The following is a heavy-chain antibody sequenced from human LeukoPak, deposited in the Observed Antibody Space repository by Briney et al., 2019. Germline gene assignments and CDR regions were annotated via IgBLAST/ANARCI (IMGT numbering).Heavy chain of an antibody. J-gene: IGHJ4*02. CDR3: ARGRGYGAY. D-gene: IGHD4-17*01. CDR1: GGSFSGYY. CDR2: SNHSGST. V-gene: IGHV4-34*01. Sequence: PSETLSLTCAVYGGSFSGYYWIWIRQPQGKGLEWIGESNHSGSTNYNPYLKSRVTISVDTSKNQFSLKLSSVTAADTAVYFCARGRGYGAYWGQGTLVTVSS.